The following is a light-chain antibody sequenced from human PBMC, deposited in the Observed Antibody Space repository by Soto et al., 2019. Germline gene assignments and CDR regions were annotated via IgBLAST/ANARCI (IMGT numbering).Light chain of an antibody. CDR1: ISNIGNNY. J-gene: IGLJ1*01. CDR3: AAWDDTVRSYV. V-gene: IGLV1-47*01. Sequence: QSVLTQPSSVSGTPGQGVTISCSGSISNIGNNYVYWLQQLPGTAPKVLTNRNDQRPSGVPDRFSGSKSGTSASLAISGLRSEDEADYYCAAWDDTVRSYVFGPGTKLTVL. CDR2: RND.